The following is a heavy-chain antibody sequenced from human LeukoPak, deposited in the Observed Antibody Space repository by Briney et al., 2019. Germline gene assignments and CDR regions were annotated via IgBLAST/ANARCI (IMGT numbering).Heavy chain of an antibody. J-gene: IGHJ4*02. Sequence: ASVKVSCKASGYTFTSYDIHWVRQAPGQGLEWMGWINPNSGGTNYEQKFQGRVTMTRDTSISTAYMELSRLRSDDTAVYYCARARGGTIFGVVITIFDYWGQGTLVTVSS. CDR1: GYTFTSYD. V-gene: IGHV1-2*02. CDR2: INPNSGGT. CDR3: ARARGGTIFGVVITIFDY. D-gene: IGHD3-3*01.